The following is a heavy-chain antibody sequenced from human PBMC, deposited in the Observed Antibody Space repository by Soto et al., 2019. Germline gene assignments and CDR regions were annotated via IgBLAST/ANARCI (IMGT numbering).Heavy chain of an antibody. CDR1: GFTFITYG. Sequence: GSLRLSCAASGFTFITYGMACVRQSPGKWLEWVSWISSSSTYIFYADSVKGRFTISRDSANNSLYLQMSSLRAEDTAVYYCAGVGQHLLHVLDYWGQGALVTVSS. V-gene: IGHV3-21*01. D-gene: IGHD3-10*02. CDR2: ISSSSTYI. CDR3: AGVGQHLLHVLDY. J-gene: IGHJ4*02.